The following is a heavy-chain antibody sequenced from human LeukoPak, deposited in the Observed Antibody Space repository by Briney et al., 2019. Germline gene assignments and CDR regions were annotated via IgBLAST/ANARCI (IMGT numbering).Heavy chain of an antibody. Sequence: GGSLRLSCAAPGFTFSTNAMSWVRQAPGKGLEWVSGISRSGGSTYYADSVKGRFTISRDNSKNTLYLQMNSLRGEDTAVYYCAKTGSTVTALNWFDPWGRGTLVTVSS. CDR1: GFTFSTNA. CDR3: AKTGSTVTALNWFDP. CDR2: ISRSGGST. V-gene: IGHV3-23*01. J-gene: IGHJ5*02. D-gene: IGHD4-17*01.